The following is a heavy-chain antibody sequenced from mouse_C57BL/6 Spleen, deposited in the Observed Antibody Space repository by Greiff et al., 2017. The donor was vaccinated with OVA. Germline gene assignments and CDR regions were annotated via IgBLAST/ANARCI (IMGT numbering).Heavy chain of an antibody. J-gene: IGHJ3*01. CDR2: IDPSDSYT. CDR3: SRGEGDEGDPFAD. CDR1: GYTFTSYW. Sequence: QVQLQQPGAELVKPGASVKLSCKASGYTFTSYWMQWVKQRPGQGLEWIGEIDPSDSYTNYNQKFKGKATLTVDTSSSTAYMQLSSLTSEDSAAYDCSRGEGDEGDPFADWGQGTLVTVSA. D-gene: IGHD2-13*01. V-gene: IGHV1-50*01.